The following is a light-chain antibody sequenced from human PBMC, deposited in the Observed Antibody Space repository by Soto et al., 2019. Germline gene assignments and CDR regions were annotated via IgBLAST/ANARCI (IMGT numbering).Light chain of an antibody. CDR1: QSLLHSNGYNY. Sequence: IVMTQSPLSLPVTPGEPASISCRSSQSLLHSNGYNYLDWYLQNPGQSPQLLIYQGSNRACGVPHRFSVSGSGTDFTLKISRVEAEDVGVYYCMQSLQTPRAFGQGTQVESK. CDR3: MQSLQTPRA. V-gene: IGKV2-28*01. CDR2: QGS. J-gene: IGKJ1*01.